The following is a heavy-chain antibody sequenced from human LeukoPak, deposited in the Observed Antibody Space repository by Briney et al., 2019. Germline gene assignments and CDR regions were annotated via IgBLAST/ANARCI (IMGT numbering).Heavy chain of an antibody. D-gene: IGHD5-24*01. V-gene: IGHV1-46*01. CDR3: ARAPDGYNPFDY. J-gene: IGHJ4*02. CDR2: INPSGGST. Sequence: GASVKVSCKASGYTFTSYYMHWVRQAPGQGLEWMGIINPSGGSTSYAQKFQGRVTMTRDTSTSTVYMELSSLRSGGTAVYYCARAPDGYNPFDYWGQGTLVTVSS. CDR1: GYTFTSYY.